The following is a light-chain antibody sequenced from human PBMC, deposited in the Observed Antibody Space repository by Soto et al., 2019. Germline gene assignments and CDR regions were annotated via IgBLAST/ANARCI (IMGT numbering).Light chain of an antibody. CDR2: LEGSGSY. J-gene: IGLJ2*01. V-gene: IGLV4-60*02. Sequence: QLVLTQSSSASASLGSSVKLTCTLSSGHSSYIIAWHQQQPGKAPRYLMKLEGSGSYNKGSGVPDRFSGPSSGADRYLTSSNLQFEDEAEYYGETWDSNILVFGGGTKLTVL. CDR3: ETWDSNILV. CDR1: SGHSSYI.